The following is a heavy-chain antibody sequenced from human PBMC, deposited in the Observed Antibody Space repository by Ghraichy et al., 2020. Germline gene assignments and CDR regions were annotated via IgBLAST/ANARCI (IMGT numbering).Heavy chain of an antibody. CDR2: ISGSGGST. J-gene: IGHJ5*02. D-gene: IGHD2-2*03. CDR3: AKGGYCSSTSCYEDYNWFEP. V-gene: IGHV3-23*01. CDR1: GFTFSSYT. Sequence: GGSLRLSCAASGFTFSSYTMSWVRQAPGKGLEWVSAISGSGGSTYYADSVKGRFTISRDNSKNTLYLQMNSLRAEDTAVYYCAKGGYCSSTSCYEDYNWFEPWGQGTLVTGSS.